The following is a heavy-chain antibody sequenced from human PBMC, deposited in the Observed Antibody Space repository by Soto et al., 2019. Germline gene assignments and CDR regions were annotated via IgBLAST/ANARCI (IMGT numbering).Heavy chain of an antibody. D-gene: IGHD3-10*01. Sequence: SGPTLVNPTQTLTLTCTFSGFSLSTGGVGVGWVRQPRGKAIEWLALIYWDDDERYSPSLKNRLTITKDSSNNQVVLTMTNMDPVDTATYYCVRNWRYYGGDYYYGMDAWGQGTTVTVSS. V-gene: IGHV2-5*02. CDR2: IYWDDDE. CDR1: GFSLSTGGVG. CDR3: VRNWRYYGGDYYYGMDA. J-gene: IGHJ6*02.